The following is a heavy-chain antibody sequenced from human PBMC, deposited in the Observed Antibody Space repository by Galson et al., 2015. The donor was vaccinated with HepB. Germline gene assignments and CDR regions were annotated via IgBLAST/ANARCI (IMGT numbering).Heavy chain of an antibody. J-gene: IGHJ5*02. CDR2: ISYDGTNK. V-gene: IGHV3-30*04. D-gene: IGHD3-10*01. CDR1: GFNFGTYT. CDR3: ATGATYYGSGNFSPFGP. Sequence: LRLSCAASGFNFGTYTMHWVRQAPGKGLDWVAGISYDGTNKFYTDSVKGRFSVSRDNSKNTLYLQMNSLSPDDTAMYYCATGATYYGSGNFSPFGPWGPGTLVTVSS.